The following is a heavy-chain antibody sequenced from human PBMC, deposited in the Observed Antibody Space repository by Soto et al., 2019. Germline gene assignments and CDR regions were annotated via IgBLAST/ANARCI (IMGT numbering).Heavy chain of an antibody. CDR3: ARVLTGRWFDP. J-gene: IGHJ5*02. Sequence: QVQLVQSGAEVKKPGSSVKVSCTASGGPFSSYAINWVRQAPGQGLEWMCVITPMFGAPHYAQNYKGRITIAADKSTNTAYLELSSLTSGDTAVYFCARVLTGRWFDPWGQGTLVTVSS. V-gene: IGHV1-69*06. CDR2: ITPMFGAP. CDR1: GGPFSSYA.